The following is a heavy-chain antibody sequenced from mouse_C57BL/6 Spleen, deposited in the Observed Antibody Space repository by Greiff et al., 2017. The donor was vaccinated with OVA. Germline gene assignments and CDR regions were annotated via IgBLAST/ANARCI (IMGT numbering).Heavy chain of an antibody. CDR1: GFTFSASG. Sequence: EVKLMESGGGLVKPGGSLKLSCAASGFTFSASGMHWVRQAPEKGLEWVAYISSGSSTIYYADTVKGRFTISRDNAKNTLFLQMTSLRSEDTAMYYCAGRSSGYFDYWGQGTTLTVAS. CDR2: ISSGSSTI. V-gene: IGHV5-17*01. CDR3: AGRSSGYFDY. J-gene: IGHJ2*01. D-gene: IGHD3-2*02.